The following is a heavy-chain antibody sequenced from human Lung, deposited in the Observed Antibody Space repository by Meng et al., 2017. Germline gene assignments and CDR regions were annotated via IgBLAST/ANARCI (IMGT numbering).Heavy chain of an antibody. CDR3: ARQVNSDGYPRYFDF. V-gene: IGHV4-39*01. Sequence: QLQLQESGPGLVKPWETLSLTCTVSGGSITSSSSSCGWIRQPPGKGLEWIGYIYYSGTTYYNPSLKSRATISEDTAKNQFSLNLSSVTAADTAVYYCARQVNSDGYPRYFDFWGQGTLVTVSS. D-gene: IGHD5-24*01. J-gene: IGHJ4*02. CDR2: IYYSGTT. CDR1: GGSITSSSSS.